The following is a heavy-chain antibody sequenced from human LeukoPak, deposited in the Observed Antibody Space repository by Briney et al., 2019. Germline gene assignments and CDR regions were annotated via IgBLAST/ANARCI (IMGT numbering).Heavy chain of an antibody. D-gene: IGHD2-2*01. CDR2: ISYDGSNA. Sequence: PGGSLRLSCAASGFTFSSYAMHWVRQAPGKGLEWVAVISYDGSNAYYADSVKGRFTISRDNSKNTLSLQMNSLRVEDTAVYYCARGRPKNFSSAVVVAMGWYFDYWGQGTLVTVSS. CDR1: GFTFSSYA. V-gene: IGHV3-30-3*01. CDR3: ARGRPKNFSSAVVVAMGWYFDY. J-gene: IGHJ4*02.